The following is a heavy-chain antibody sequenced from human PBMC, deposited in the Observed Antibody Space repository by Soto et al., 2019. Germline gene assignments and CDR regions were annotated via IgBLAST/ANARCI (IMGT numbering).Heavy chain of an antibody. Sequence: ASVKVSCKASGYTFTGYYMHWVRQAPGQGLEWMGWINPNSGGTNYAQKFQGWVTMTRDTSISTAYMELSRLRSDDTAVYSCASSVLVQAAMGGVYAFDIWGQGTMVTVSS. CDR2: INPNSGGT. D-gene: IGHD2-2*01. J-gene: IGHJ3*02. CDR3: ASSVLVQAAMGGVYAFDI. CDR1: GYTFTGYY. V-gene: IGHV1-2*04.